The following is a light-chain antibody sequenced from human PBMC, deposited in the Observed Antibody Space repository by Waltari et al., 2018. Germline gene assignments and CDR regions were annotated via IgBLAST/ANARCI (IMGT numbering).Light chain of an antibody. J-gene: IGLJ1*01. Sequence: SSELTQDPAVSVALGQTVRITCQGDSLRSYYASWYQQKPGQAPVLVIYGKNNRPSGIPDRFSGSSSRNTASLTITGAQAEDEADYYCNSRDSSGNHLGVFGTGTKVTVL. CDR3: NSRDSSGNHLGV. CDR2: GKN. V-gene: IGLV3-19*01. CDR1: SLRSYY.